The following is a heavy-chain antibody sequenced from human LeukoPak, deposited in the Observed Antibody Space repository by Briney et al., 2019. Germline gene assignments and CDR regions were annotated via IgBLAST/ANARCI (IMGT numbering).Heavy chain of an antibody. Sequence: GRSLRLSCAASGFTFSSHGMHWVRQAPGKGLEWVAVISYDGSNKYYADSVKGRFTISRDNSKNTLYLQMNSLRAEDTAVYYCAKDSSGYAVDYWGQGTLVTVSS. V-gene: IGHV3-30*18. CDR2: ISYDGSNK. D-gene: IGHD3-22*01. CDR1: GFTFSSHG. J-gene: IGHJ4*02. CDR3: AKDSSGYAVDY.